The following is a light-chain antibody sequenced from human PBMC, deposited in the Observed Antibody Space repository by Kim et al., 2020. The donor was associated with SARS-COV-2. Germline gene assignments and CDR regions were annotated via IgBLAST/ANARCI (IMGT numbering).Light chain of an antibody. CDR2: FAS. V-gene: IGKV1-12*01. CDR3: QQAKNFPWT. CDR1: EDINNR. Sequence: DIQMTQSPSSVSASVGDRVTITCRASEDINNRLAWYQQKPGKAPKLLIYFASNLQSGVPSSFSGSGSGTDFTLAISSLQPEDFATYYCQQAKNFPWTFGQGTKVDIK. J-gene: IGKJ1*01.